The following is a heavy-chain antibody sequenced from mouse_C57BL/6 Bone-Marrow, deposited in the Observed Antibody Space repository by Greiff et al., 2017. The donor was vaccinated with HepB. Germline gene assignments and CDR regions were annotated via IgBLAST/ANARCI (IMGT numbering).Heavy chain of an antibody. Sequence: QVQLQQSGAELARPGASVKLSCKASGYTFTSYGISWVKQRTGQGLEWNGEIYPRSGNTYYNEKFKGKATLTADKSSSTAYMELRSLTSEDSAVYFCARPYYDYDGYYFDYWGQGTTLTVSS. CDR2: IYPRSGNT. J-gene: IGHJ2*01. V-gene: IGHV1-81*01. CDR1: GYTFTSYG. D-gene: IGHD2-4*01. CDR3: ARPYYDYDGYYFDY.